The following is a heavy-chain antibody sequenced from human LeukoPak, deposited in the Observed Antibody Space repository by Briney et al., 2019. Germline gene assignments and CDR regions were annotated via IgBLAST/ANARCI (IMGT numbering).Heavy chain of an antibody. Sequence: GGSLRLSCAVSGFTFSSYSMNWVRQAPGKGLEWVSSISSSSSYLEYADSVKGRFTISRDNAKNSLYLQMNSLRAEDTAVYYCARVGLRGDRGNYFDYWGQGTLVTVSS. D-gene: IGHD3-16*01. CDR1: GFTFSSYS. CDR2: ISSSSSYL. V-gene: IGHV3-21*04. CDR3: ARVGLRGDRGNYFDY. J-gene: IGHJ4*02.